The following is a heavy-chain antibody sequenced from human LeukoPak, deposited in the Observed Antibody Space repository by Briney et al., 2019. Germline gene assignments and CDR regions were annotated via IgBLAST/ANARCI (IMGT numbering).Heavy chain of an antibody. D-gene: IGHD4/OR15-4a*01. CDR1: GGSISSGGYY. CDR3: ARGALTPPQRYNYYGMDV. CDR2: IYNSGST. V-gene: IGHV4-31*03. J-gene: IGHJ6*02. Sequence: SETLSLTCTVSGGSISSGGYYWSWIRQHPGKGLEWIGYIYNSGSTYYNPSLKGRLAISVDTSKNQFALRLSSVTAADTAVYYCARGALTPPQRYNYYGMDVWGQGTTVTVSS.